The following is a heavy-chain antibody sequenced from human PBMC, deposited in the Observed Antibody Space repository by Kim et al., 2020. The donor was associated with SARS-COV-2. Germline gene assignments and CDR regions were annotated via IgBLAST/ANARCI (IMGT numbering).Heavy chain of an antibody. V-gene: IGHV3-15*01. CDR1: GSTFSNVW. J-gene: IGHJ6*01. D-gene: IGHD1-1*01. CDR2: IKSKTEGGTT. CDR3: ATSKGYNWNDAHGMDV. Sequence: GGSLRLSCVVSGSTFSNVWMNWVRQAPGRGLEWVGRIKSKTEGGTTDYAAPGQGRFTISRDDSKSTLYLQMDSLETEDTAEYYCATSKGYNWNDAHGMDV.